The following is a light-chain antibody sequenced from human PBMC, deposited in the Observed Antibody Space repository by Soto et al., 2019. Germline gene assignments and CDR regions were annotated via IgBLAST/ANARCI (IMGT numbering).Light chain of an antibody. CDR3: QQYNNWPRT. Sequence: ETMMTKSPDTVSVSIGERAALSCRASQSLRSSLAWYQQKPGQAPRLLIYDASTRATGIPARFSGSGSGTDFTLTISGLQSEDFAVYYCQQYNNWPRTFGQGTKVDIK. V-gene: IGKV3-15*01. CDR1: QSLRSS. J-gene: IGKJ1*01. CDR2: DAS.